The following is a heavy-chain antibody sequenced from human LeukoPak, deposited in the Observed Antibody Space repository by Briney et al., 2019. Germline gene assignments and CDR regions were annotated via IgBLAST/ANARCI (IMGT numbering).Heavy chain of an antibody. V-gene: IGHV3-49*03. CDR1: GFTFGDYA. CDR2: IRSKAYGGTT. D-gene: IGHD3-22*01. CDR3: TRDQDQYYYDSEGY. Sequence: GGSLRLSCTASGFTFGDYAMSWFRQAPGKGLEWVGSIRSKAYGGTTEYAASVKGRFTISRDDSKSIAYLQMNSLKTEDTAVYYCTRDQDQYYYDSEGYWGQGTLVTVSS. J-gene: IGHJ4*02.